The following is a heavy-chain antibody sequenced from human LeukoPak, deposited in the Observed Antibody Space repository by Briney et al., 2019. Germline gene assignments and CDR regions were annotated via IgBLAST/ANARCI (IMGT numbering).Heavy chain of an antibody. V-gene: IGHV4-34*01. Sequence: SETLSLTCAVYGGSFSGYYWSWIRQPPGKGLEWIGEINHSGSTNYNPSLKSRVTISVDTSKNQFSLKLSSVTAADTAVYYCARAGITMIVVVPANYYFDYWGQGTLVTVSS. D-gene: IGHD3-22*01. CDR1: GGSFSGYY. J-gene: IGHJ4*02. CDR2: INHSGST. CDR3: ARAGITMIVVVPANYYFDY.